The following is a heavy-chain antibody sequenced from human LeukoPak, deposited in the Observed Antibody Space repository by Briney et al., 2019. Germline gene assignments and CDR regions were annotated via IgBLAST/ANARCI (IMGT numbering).Heavy chain of an antibody. J-gene: IGHJ3*01. CDR1: GYTFTDYY. Sequence: ASVKVPCKASGYTFTDYYMHWVRQAPGQGLEWMGVIHPGGGSTSYAQKFQGRVTMTRDTSTRTIYMELSSLRSEDTAIYYCAKDKDYGSGSYYNDAFDLWGQGTLVTVSS. CDR2: IHPGGGST. V-gene: IGHV1-46*01. CDR3: AKDKDYGSGSYYNDAFDL. D-gene: IGHD3-10*01.